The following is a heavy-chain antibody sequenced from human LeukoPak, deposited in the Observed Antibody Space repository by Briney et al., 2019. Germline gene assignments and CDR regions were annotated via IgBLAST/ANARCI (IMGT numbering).Heavy chain of an antibody. V-gene: IGHV3-21*01. CDR1: GFTFSTYG. CDR2: ISSTSAYI. CDR3: ARVAVSGPTGWFDS. D-gene: IGHD2-8*02. J-gene: IGHJ5*01. Sequence: GGSLRLSCAASGFTFSTYGMSWVRQAPGKGLEWVSSISSTSAYIYYADSVKGRFTISRDNVDNVVYLQMNSLGAEDTAVYYCARVAVSGPTGWFDSWGQGTLVIVSS.